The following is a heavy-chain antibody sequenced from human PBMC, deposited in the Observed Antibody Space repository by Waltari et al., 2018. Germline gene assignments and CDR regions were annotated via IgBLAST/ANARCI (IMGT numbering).Heavy chain of an antibody. V-gene: IGHV1-69*05. CDR1: GGTFSSYA. CDR2: IIPIFGTA. CDR3: ARDLGYYDSSGTYNWFDP. J-gene: IGHJ5*02. D-gene: IGHD3-22*01. Sequence: QVQLVQSGAEVKKPGSSVKVSCKASGGTFSSYAISWVRQAPGHGLEWMGGIIPIFGTANYAQKFQGRVTITTDESTSTAYMELSSLRSEDTAVYYCARDLGYYDSSGTYNWFDPWGQGTLVTVSS.